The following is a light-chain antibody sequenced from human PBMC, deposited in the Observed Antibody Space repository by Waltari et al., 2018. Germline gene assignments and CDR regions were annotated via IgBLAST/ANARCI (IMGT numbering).Light chain of an antibody. Sequence: QSALTQPASVSGSPGQSITISCSGSRSDVGDYNYVSWYQQHPGKAPKLLIYDVSKRHSGAAKRFSGSKSGNTASLTLSGLQAEDEADYYCSSFTSKRTVVFGGGTKVTVL. V-gene: IGLV2-14*03. J-gene: IGLJ3*02. CDR1: RSDVGDYNY. CDR3: SSFTSKRTVV. CDR2: DVS.